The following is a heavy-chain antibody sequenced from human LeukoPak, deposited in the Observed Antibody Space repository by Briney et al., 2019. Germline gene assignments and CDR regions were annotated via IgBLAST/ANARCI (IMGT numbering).Heavy chain of an antibody. V-gene: IGHV3-74*01. J-gene: IGHJ4*02. CDR1: GFTFSNCM. CDR2: IKSDGITI. D-gene: IGHD1-20*01. CDR3: LRDLNWSLDQ. Sequence: GGSLRLSCAASGFTFSNCMMHWVRQAPGKGLVWVSRIKSDGITITYADSVKGRFTISRDTAKNTLYLQMNSLRAEDTAVYYCLRDLNWSLDQWGQGTLVTVSS.